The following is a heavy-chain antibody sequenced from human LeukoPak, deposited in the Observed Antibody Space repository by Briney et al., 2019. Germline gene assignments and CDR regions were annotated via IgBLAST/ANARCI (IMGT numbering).Heavy chain of an antibody. J-gene: IGHJ4*02. Sequence: ASVKVSCKASGYTFTSYGISWVRQAPGQGLEWMGWISAYNGNTNYAQKLQGRVTMTTDTSTSTAYMELRSLRSDDTAVYYCARDNIPGTMVRGVIPFDYWGQGTLVTVSS. CDR1: GYTFTSYG. V-gene: IGHV1-18*01. D-gene: IGHD3-10*01. CDR3: ARDNIPGTMVRGVIPFDY. CDR2: ISAYNGNT.